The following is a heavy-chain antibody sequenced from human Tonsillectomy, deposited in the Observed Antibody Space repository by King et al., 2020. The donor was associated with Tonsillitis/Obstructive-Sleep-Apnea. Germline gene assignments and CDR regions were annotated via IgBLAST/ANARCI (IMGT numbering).Heavy chain of an antibody. D-gene: IGHD3-10*01. CDR3: ARDMGWFDP. V-gene: IGHV3-74*01. Sequence: VQLVESGGGLVQPGGSLGFSCSASGFPSISYWMPWVPQAPGKGLVWFSRIIIYGISTRYADSVKGRFTISRDNAKKTLYLQMNSLRAEDTAVYYCARDMGWFDPWGQGTLVTVSS. CDR2: IIIYGIST. CDR1: GFPSISYW. J-gene: IGHJ5*02.